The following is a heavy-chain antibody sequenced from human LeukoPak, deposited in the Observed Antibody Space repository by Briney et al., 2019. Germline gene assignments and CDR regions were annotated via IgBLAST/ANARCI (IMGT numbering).Heavy chain of an antibody. D-gene: IGHD2-15*01. Sequence: SVKVSCKASGGTFSSYAISWVRQASGQGLEWMGGIIPIFGTANYAQKFQGRVTITTDESTSTAYMELSSLRSEDTAVYYCALGGRYCSGGSCYPALLWDYWGQGTLVTVSS. J-gene: IGHJ4*02. CDR2: IIPIFGTA. CDR1: GGTFSSYA. CDR3: ALGGRYCSGGSCYPALLWDY. V-gene: IGHV1-69*05.